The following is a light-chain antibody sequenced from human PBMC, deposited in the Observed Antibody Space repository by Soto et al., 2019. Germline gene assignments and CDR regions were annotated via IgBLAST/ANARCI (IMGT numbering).Light chain of an antibody. J-gene: IGLJ1*01. V-gene: IGLV2-8*01. CDR2: EVS. Sequence: QSALTQPPSASGSPGQSVTISCTGTSSDVGAHNFVSWHQQHPGKAPQLMVYEVSKRPSGVPDRFAGSKSGNTASLTVSGLQAEDEADYYCSSYAGSNNYVFGTGTKLTV. CDR1: SSDVGAHNF. CDR3: SSYAGSNNYV.